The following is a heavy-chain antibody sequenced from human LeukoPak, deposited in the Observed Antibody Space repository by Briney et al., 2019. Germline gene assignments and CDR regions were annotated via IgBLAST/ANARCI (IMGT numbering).Heavy chain of an antibody. J-gene: IGHJ5*01. CDR2: IHHSGNI. V-gene: IGHV4-39*01. Sequence: PSETLSLTCTVSGGSISSSNYYWGWIRQPPGKGLEWIGSIHHSGNIYYNPSLKSRVTISVDTSKNQFSLKLSSVTAADTAVYYCATSSSYYRFDSWGQGTLVTVSS. CDR3: ATSSSYYRFDS. CDR1: GGSISSSNYY. D-gene: IGHD6-13*01.